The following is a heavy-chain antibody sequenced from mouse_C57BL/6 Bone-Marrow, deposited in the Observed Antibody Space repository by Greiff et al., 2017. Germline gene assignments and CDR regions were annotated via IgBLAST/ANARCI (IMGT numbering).Heavy chain of an antibody. CDR1: GYSITSGYY. Sequence: EVKLVESGPGLVKPSQSLSLTCSVTGYSITSGYYWNWIRQFPGNKLEWMGYISYDGSNNYNPSLKNRISITRDTSKNQFFLKLNSVTTEDTATYYCARTSYGSRENAMDYWGQGTSVTVSS. V-gene: IGHV3-6*01. CDR3: ARTSYGSRENAMDY. J-gene: IGHJ4*01. D-gene: IGHD1-1*01. CDR2: ISYDGSN.